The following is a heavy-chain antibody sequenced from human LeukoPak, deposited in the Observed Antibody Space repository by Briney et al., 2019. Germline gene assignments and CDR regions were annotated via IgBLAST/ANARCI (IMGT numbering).Heavy chain of an antibody. V-gene: IGHV3-7*01. CDR1: GFTFSSYW. Sequence: GGSLRLSCAASGFTFSSYWMSWVRQAPGKGLEWVANIKTDGSDKSYVDSVKGRFTISRDNAKNSLYLQMNSLRVDDTAVYYCARERPNAAVALEYWGQGTLVTVSS. CDR2: IKTDGSDK. J-gene: IGHJ4*02. D-gene: IGHD6-19*01. CDR3: ARERPNAAVALEY.